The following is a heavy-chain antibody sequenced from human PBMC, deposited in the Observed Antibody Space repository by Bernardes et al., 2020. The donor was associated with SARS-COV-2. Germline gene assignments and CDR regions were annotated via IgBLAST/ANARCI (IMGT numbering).Heavy chain of an antibody. CDR1: GGSISSGNYY. Sequence: SETLSLTCTVSGGSISSGNYYWSWIRQPAGRGLEWIGRIYTSGSTNYNPSLKSRVTILVGTSKNQFSLRLSSVTAADTAVYYCARGALAVAGKEGYYYYYGMDVWGQGTTVTVSS. CDR2: IYTSGST. V-gene: IGHV4-61*02. J-gene: IGHJ6*02. CDR3: ARGALAVAGKEGYYYYYGMDV. D-gene: IGHD6-19*01.